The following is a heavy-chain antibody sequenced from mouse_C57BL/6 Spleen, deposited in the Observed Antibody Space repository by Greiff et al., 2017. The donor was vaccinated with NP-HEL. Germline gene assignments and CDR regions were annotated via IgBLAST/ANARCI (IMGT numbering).Heavy chain of an antibody. Sequence: VKLMESGAELVRPGASVKLSCKASGYTFTDYYINWVKQRPGQGLEWIARIYPGSGNTYYNEKFKGKATLTAEKSSSTAYMQLSSLTSEDSAVYFCARGGNYYFDYWGKGTTLTVSS. J-gene: IGHJ2*01. CDR2: IYPGSGNT. CDR1: GYTFTDYY. CDR3: ARGGNYYFDY. D-gene: IGHD2-1*01. V-gene: IGHV1-76*01.